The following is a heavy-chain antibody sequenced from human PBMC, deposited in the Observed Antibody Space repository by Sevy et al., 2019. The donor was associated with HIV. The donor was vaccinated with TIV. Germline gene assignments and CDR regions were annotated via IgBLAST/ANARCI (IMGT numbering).Heavy chain of an antibody. CDR3: AGGERDDEFFHY. CDR1: GFIFSNFA. Sequence: GGSLRLSCTVSGFIFSNFAMHWVRQAPGKGLEWVAVTSYNGSNNYYADSVKGRFTVSRDSSRHILSLEMSSLTRDDTAVYYWAGGERDDEFFHYWGQGTLVTVSS. D-gene: IGHD3-16*01. V-gene: IGHV3-30*04. J-gene: IGHJ1*01. CDR2: TSYNGSNN.